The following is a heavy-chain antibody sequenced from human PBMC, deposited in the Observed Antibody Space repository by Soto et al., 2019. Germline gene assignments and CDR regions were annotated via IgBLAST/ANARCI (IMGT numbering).Heavy chain of an antibody. CDR1: GDTFSSYA. J-gene: IGHJ4*02. V-gene: IGHV1-69*10. D-gene: IGHD3-22*01. CDR3: ATERSRYERRGYSRAAY. CDR2: IIPILVTR. Sequence: SVEAACKASGDTFSSYAISWVRQAPGQGLEWMGCIIPILVTRSYAQKVQGRAAIAADKSASTPYMDLSSLRSEDTSGYCRATERSRYERRGYSRAAYLSQGTLV.